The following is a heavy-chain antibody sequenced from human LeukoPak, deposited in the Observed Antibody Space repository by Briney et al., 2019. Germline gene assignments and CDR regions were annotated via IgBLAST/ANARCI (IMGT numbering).Heavy chain of an antibody. CDR3: ATDPGSCSSTTCLLFDY. J-gene: IGHJ4*02. D-gene: IGHD2-2*01. CDR2: IIIASSYT. Sequence: GGPLDPSVQASESTSVPNPWNGFGQPPGRGREWSQSIIIASSYTYYADSVKGRFTISRDNAKNSLYLQMNSLRVEDTAVYYCATDPGSCSSTTCLLFDYWGQGTLVTVSS. CDR1: ESTSVPNP. V-gene: IGHV3-21*01.